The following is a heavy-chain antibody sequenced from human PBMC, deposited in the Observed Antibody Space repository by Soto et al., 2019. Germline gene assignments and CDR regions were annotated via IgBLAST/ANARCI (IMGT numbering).Heavy chain of an antibody. CDR3: AEGVSGRGTPVDY. CDR2: IIPILGIA. D-gene: IGHD3-3*01. CDR1: GGTFSSYT. Sequence: QVQLVQSGAEVKKPGSSVKVSCKASGGTFSSYTISWVRQAPGQGLEWMGRIIPILGIANYAQKFQGRVTITADKSTSRAYVELSSLRSEDTAVYYCAEGVSGRGTPVDYWGQGTLVTVSS. J-gene: IGHJ4*02. V-gene: IGHV1-69*02.